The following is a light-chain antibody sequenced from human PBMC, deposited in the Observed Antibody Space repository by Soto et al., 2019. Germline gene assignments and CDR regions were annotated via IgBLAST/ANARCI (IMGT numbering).Light chain of an antibody. CDR2: DAS. CDR3: QQYHSYPWT. Sequence: DIQMIQSPSALSASVGDRVTITCRASQSISRRLAWYQQKPGKAPKLLIYDASSLESGVPAGFSGSGSGTQFTLTISTLQPDDFATYDCQQYHSYPWTFGQGTRVEIK. CDR1: QSISRR. J-gene: IGKJ1*01. V-gene: IGKV1-5*01.